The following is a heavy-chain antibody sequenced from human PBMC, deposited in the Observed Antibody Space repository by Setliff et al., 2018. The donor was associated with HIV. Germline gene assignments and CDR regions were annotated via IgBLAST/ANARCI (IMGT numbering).Heavy chain of an antibody. CDR2: INNSGST. V-gene: IGHV4-34*01. D-gene: IGHD3-9*01. CDR3: TRHGAYYEFLTYYYPRYSFDF. CDR1: GGSFSGHY. Sequence: PSETLSLTCTVYGGSFSGHYWGWVRQPPGKGLEWIGEINNSGSTNYNPSLKSRVTISVDTSKDQFSLRLTSVTAADTAVYYCTRHGAYYEFLTYYYPRYSFDFWGQGTLVTVSS. J-gene: IGHJ4*02.